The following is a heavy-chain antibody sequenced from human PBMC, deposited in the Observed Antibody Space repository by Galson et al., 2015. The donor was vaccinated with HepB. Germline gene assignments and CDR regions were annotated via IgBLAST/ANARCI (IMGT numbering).Heavy chain of an antibody. V-gene: IGHV1-69*01. J-gene: IGHJ4*02. CDR3: ARVRWELDSYYFDY. D-gene: IGHD3-10*01. CDR1: GGTFSSYT. CDR2: IIPIFGTA. Sequence: KVSCKASGGTFSSYTISWVRQAPGQGLEWMGGIIPIFGTANYAQKFQGRVTIIADESTSTTYMELSSLRSEDTAVYYCARVRWELDSYYFDYWGQGTLVTVSS.